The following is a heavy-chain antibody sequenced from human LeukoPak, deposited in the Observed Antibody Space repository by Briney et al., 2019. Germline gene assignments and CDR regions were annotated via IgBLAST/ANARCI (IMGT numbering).Heavy chain of an antibody. CDR1: GYTFTGYY. D-gene: IGHD5-12*01. Sequence: ASVKVSCKASGYTFTGYYMHWVRQAPGQGLEWLGWINPNSGVTNYAQKFQGRVTMTRDTSISTAYMELSRLRSDDTAVYYCARVLDSGYPVWDCWGQGTLVTVSS. V-gene: IGHV1-2*02. CDR2: INPNSGVT. CDR3: ARVLDSGYPVWDC. J-gene: IGHJ4*02.